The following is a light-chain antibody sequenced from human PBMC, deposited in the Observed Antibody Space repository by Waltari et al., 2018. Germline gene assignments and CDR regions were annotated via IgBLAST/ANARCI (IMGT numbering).Light chain of an antibody. CDR3: SSYVGSNNPV. J-gene: IGLJ2*01. CDR1: SSDLGGYDF. CDR2: GVS. Sequence: QSALTQPPSASGSPGQSVTISCTGTSSDLGGYDFVSWYQHHPGKAPKLMIYGVSKRPSGGPDRFSGSRSGNTASLTVSGLQAEDEADYYCSSYVGSNNPVFGGGTKLTVL. V-gene: IGLV2-8*01.